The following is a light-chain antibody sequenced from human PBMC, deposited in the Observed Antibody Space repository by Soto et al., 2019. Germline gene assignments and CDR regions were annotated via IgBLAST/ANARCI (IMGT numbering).Light chain of an antibody. CDR3: QVYHWSLTWT. V-gene: IGKV3-20*01. Sequence: EIVSSQSPGTVSLSPGERATLSCRASQSVSNNYLAWYQQKPGQAPRLLIYGASNRATGIPDRFSGSGSGTDFTLTISELDPEDFAVYYCQVYHWSLTWTLGPGTKVDIK. J-gene: IGKJ1*01. CDR2: GAS. CDR1: QSVSNNY.